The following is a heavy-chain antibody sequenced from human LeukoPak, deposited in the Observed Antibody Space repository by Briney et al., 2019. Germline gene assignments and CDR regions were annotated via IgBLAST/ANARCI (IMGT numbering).Heavy chain of an antibody. CDR2: ISAYNGNT. CDR3: ARDRSGYCSGGSCSSFAY. J-gene: IGHJ4*02. V-gene: IGHV1-18*01. Sequence: ASVKVSCKASGYTFTSYGISWVRQAPGQGLEWMGWISAYNGNTNYAQKLQGRVTMTTDTSTSTAYMELRSLRSDDTAVYYCARDRSGYCSGGSCSSFAYWGQGTLSPSPQ. D-gene: IGHD2-15*01. CDR1: GYTFTSYG.